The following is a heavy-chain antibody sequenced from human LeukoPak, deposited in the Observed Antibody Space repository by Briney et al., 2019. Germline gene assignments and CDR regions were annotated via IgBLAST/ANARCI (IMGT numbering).Heavy chain of an antibody. CDR2: IKQDGSEK. D-gene: IGHD3-10*01. Sequence: GVSLRLSCAASGFTFSSYCMSWVRQAPGKGLEWVANIKQDGSEKYYVDSVEGRFTISRDNAKNSLYLQMNSLRAEDTAVYYCAGGKEYYGSGKDWGQGTLVTVS. J-gene: IGHJ4*02. CDR1: GFTFSSYC. CDR3: AGGKEYYGSGKD. V-gene: IGHV3-7*01.